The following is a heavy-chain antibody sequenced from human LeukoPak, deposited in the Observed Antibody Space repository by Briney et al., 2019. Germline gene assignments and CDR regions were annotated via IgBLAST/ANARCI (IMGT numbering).Heavy chain of an antibody. J-gene: IGHJ4*02. Sequence: PSETLSLTCTVSGGSISSSSYYWGWIRQPPGKGLEWIGSIYYSGSTYYNPSLKSRVTISLDTSKNQFSLKLSSVTAAATAVYYCARGEVVQAARYYFDYWGQGTLVTVSS. V-gene: IGHV4-39*07. CDR3: ARGEVVQAARYYFDY. D-gene: IGHD2-2*01. CDR2: IYYSGST. CDR1: GGSISSSSYY.